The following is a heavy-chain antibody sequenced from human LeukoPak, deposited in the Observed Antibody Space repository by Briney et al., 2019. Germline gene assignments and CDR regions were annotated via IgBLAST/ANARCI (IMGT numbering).Heavy chain of an antibody. V-gene: IGHV3-48*01. CDR3: ARRDGYNSFDY. D-gene: IGHD5-24*01. Sequence: AGGSLRLSCAASGFTFSSYSVNWVRQAPGKGLEWVSYISSSSSTIYYADSVKGRFTISRDNAKNSLYLQMNSLRAEDTAVYYCARRDGYNSFDYWGQGTLVTVSS. CDR1: GFTFSSYS. CDR2: ISSSSSTI. J-gene: IGHJ4*02.